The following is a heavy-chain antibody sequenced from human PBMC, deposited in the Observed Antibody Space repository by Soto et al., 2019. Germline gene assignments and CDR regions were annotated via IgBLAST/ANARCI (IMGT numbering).Heavy chain of an antibody. CDR1: GFTFSNAW. Sequence: LRLSCAASGFTFSNAWMSWFRQAPGKGLEWVGRIKSKTDGGTTDYAAPVKGRFTISRDDSKNTLYLQMNSLKTEDTAVYYCTTDNPVVTSGRSPRGQGSVVPVS. D-gene: IGHD3-22*01. CDR2: IKSKTDGGTT. J-gene: IGHJ5*02. V-gene: IGHV3-15*01. CDR3: TTDNPVVTSGRSP.